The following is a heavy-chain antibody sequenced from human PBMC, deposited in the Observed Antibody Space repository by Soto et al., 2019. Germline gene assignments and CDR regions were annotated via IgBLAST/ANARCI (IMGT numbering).Heavy chain of an antibody. V-gene: IGHV1-2*02. J-gene: IGHJ6*02. CDR2: INPDSGVT. D-gene: IGHD2-8*01. CDR3: ARDRGVRDV. CDR1: GYTFTSYY. Sequence: QVQLVQSGAEVKKPGASVKVSCKASGYTFTSYYMHWVRQAPGQGLEWMGWINPDSGVTYYPHKFQDRVTMTRDTSFSTAYMELSRLTSDDTALYYCARDRGVRDVWGQGTTVIVSS.